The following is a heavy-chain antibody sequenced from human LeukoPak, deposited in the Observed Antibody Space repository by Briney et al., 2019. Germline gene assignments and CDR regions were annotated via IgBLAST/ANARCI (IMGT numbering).Heavy chain of an antibody. CDR3: ARGIESYGDYGY. D-gene: IGHD4-17*01. CDR2: MYNSGST. V-gene: IGHV4-59*01. J-gene: IGHJ4*02. CDR1: GGSISGSY. Sequence: SETLSLTCTLSGGSISGSYWSWIRQPPGKGLEWIAYMYNSGSTNYNPSLKSRVTISIDTSKNQFSLKLSSLTAADAAIYYCARGIESYGDYGYWGQGILVTVSS.